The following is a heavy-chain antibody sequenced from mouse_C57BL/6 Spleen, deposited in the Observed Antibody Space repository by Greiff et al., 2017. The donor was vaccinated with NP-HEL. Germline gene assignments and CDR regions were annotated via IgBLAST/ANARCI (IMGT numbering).Heavy chain of an antibody. CDR3: TRGTVVYYYFDY. J-gene: IGHJ2*01. V-gene: IGHV1-15*01. CDR2: IDPETGGT. D-gene: IGHD1-1*01. Sequence: VQLQQSGAELVRPGASVTLSCKASGYTFTDYEMHWVKQTPVHGLEWIGAIDPETGGTAYNQKFKGKAILTADKSSSTAYMELRSLTSEDSAVYYCTRGTVVYYYFDYWGQGTTLTVSS. CDR1: GYTFTDYE.